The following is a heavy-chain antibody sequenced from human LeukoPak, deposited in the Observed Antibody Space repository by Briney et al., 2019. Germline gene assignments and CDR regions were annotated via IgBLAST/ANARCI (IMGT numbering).Heavy chain of an antibody. CDR3: VREGNQLLSKSFDY. D-gene: IGHD2-2*01. J-gene: IGHJ4*02. Sequence: ASVKVSCKASGFTFTGYYIHWVRQAPGQGLEWMGYINPQSGGTSSPQKFQGRVTMTTDTSISAAYMEPSSLISDDTAMYYCVREGNQLLSKSFDYWGQGTLVTVSS. V-gene: IGHV1-2*02. CDR1: GFTFTGYY. CDR2: INPQSGGT.